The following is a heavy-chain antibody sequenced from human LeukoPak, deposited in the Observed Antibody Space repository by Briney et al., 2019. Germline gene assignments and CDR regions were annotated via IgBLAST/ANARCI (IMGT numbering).Heavy chain of an antibody. V-gene: IGHV1-24*01. CDR3: ARVGTTGATADN. Sequence: ASVKVSCKVSGDTLTELSMHWVRQAPGKGLEWMGGFDPEDGETIYAQKFQGRVTMTEDTSTDTAYTELSSLRSEDTAVYFCARVGTTGATADNWGQGTLVTVSS. D-gene: IGHD4-11*01. J-gene: IGHJ4*02. CDR2: FDPEDGET. CDR1: GDTLTELS.